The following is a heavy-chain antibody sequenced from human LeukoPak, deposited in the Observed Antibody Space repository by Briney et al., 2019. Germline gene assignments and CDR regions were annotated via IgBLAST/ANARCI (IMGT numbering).Heavy chain of an antibody. Sequence: PSETLSLTCTVSGGSISSGDYYWSWIRQTPGTGLEWIGYIYYSGSTYYNPSLKSRVTISVDTSKNQFSLKLSSVTAADTAVYYCAREYGSGSSFDYWGQGALVTVSS. CDR2: IYYSGST. CDR3: AREYGSGSSFDY. V-gene: IGHV4-30-4*01. CDR1: GGSISSGDYY. D-gene: IGHD3-10*01. J-gene: IGHJ4*02.